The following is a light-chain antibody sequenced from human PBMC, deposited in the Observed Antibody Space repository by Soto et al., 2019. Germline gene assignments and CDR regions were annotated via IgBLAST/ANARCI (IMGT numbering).Light chain of an antibody. CDR3: QQLSRYPLT. J-gene: IGKJ4*01. Sequence: DNPLTQSPSSLSASLGDRVTITCRARHSINDWLAWYQQKPGKAPKLLIYDASSLESGVPSRFSGGGSGTEFSLTIRALQPEDFATYYCQQLSRYPLTFGGGTKVDIK. CDR1: HSINDW. V-gene: IGKV1-5*01. CDR2: DAS.